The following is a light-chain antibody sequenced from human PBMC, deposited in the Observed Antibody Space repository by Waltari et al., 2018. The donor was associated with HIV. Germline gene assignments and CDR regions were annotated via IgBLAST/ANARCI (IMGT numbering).Light chain of an antibody. CDR1: SRAVGGYTY. CDR2: DVS. J-gene: IGLJ2*01. Sequence: QSALPHPASVFGSPGQSLPISCTGTSRAVGGYTYVSWSQQHPGKAPKRMIYDVSNRPSGVSNRFSGSKSGNTASLTISGLQAEDEADYYCSSYTSSSTPRVVFGGGTKLTVL. V-gene: IGLV2-14*03. CDR3: SSYTSSSTPRVV.